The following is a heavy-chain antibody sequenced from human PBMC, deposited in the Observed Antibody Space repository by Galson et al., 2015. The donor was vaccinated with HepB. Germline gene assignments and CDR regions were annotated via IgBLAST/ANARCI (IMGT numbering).Heavy chain of an antibody. J-gene: IGHJ4*02. CDR3: ARRGISSSYYKDPMFDY. CDR2: INSGGSDT. D-gene: IGHD6-13*01. V-gene: IGHV3-11*03. Sequence: SLRLSCAASGFIFSDYIMNWVRQAPGKALEWVSYINSGGSDTHYADSVKGRFTIFRDNAKNSLFLQMNNLRAEDTAMYFCARRGISSSYYKDPMFDYWGQGSL. CDR1: GFIFSDYI.